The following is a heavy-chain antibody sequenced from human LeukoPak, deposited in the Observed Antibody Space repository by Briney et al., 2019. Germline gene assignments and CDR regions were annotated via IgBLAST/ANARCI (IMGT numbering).Heavy chain of an antibody. J-gene: IGHJ4*02. D-gene: IGHD3-9*01. CDR3: ARGRVGDILTGYCIGDY. CDR2: ISSSSSYI. CDR1: GFTFTTYW. Sequence: PGGSLRLSCAASGFTFTTYWMSWVRQAPGKGLEWVSSISSSSSYIYYADSVKGRFTISRDNAKNSLYLQMNSLRAEDTAVYYCARGRVGDILTGYCIGDYWGQGTLVTVSS. V-gene: IGHV3-21*01.